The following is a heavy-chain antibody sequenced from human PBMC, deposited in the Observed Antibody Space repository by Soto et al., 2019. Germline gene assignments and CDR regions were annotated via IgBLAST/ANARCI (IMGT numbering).Heavy chain of an antibody. Sequence: SVKVSCKASGGTFSSYAISWVRQAPGQGLEWMGGIIPIFGTANYAQKFQGRVTITADESTSTAYMELSSLRSEDTAVYYCARDTTYSSSWYAMGYYYYYYGMDVWGQGTTVTVSS. CDR1: GGTFSSYA. CDR3: ARDTTYSSSWYAMGYYYYYYGMDV. V-gene: IGHV1-69*13. CDR2: IIPIFGTA. D-gene: IGHD6-13*01. J-gene: IGHJ6*02.